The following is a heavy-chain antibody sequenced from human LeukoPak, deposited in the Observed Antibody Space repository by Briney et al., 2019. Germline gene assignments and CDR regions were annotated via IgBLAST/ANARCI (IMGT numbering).Heavy chain of an antibody. D-gene: IGHD3-16*01. CDR3: ARDSTLRPQAFDF. V-gene: IGHV4-31*03. CDR2: VYYTGTT. CDR1: GGSVSGGFYF. Sequence: SETLSLTCTVSGGSVSGGFYFWTWIRQRPGKGLEWIGHVYYTGTTDYNPSLKGRVTMSLDTSKTYFSLKMRSVTAADTAMYFCARDSTLRPQAFDFWGHGTMVTVSS. J-gene: IGHJ3*01.